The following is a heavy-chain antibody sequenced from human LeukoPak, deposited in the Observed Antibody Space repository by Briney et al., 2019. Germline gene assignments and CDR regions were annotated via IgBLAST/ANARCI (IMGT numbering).Heavy chain of an antibody. CDR1: GYSFTSYW. CDR3: ARRGYCSGGSCWDAFDI. J-gene: IGHJ3*02. Sequence: PGESLKISCKGSGYSFTSYWIGWVRQMPGKGLEWMGIIYPGDSDTRYSPSFQGQVTISADKSVSTAYLQWSSLKASDTAMYYCARRGYCSGGSCWDAFDIWGQGTMVTVSS. D-gene: IGHD2-15*01. CDR2: IYPGDSDT. V-gene: IGHV5-51*01.